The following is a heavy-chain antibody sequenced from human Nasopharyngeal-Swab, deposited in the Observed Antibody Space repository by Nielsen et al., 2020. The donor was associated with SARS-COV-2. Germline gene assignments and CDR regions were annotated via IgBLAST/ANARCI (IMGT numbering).Heavy chain of an antibody. V-gene: IGHV1-3*01. CDR3: ARDRDYYDSSGYTTPDY. Sequence: ASVKVSCKASGYTFTSYAMHWVRQAPGQRLEWMGWINAGNGNTKYSQKLQGRVTMTRNTSISTAYMELSSLRSEDTAVYYCARDRDYYDSSGYTTPDYWGQGTLVTVSS. CDR1: GYTFTSYA. J-gene: IGHJ4*02. CDR2: INAGNGNT. D-gene: IGHD3-22*01.